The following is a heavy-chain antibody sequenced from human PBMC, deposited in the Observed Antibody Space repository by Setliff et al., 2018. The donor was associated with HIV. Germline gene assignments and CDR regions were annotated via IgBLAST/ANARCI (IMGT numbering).Heavy chain of an antibody. CDR3: ARLSSYRSSSYYFDY. V-gene: IGHV4-39*01. D-gene: IGHD6-6*01. CDR1: GDSISDTSYY. Sequence: SETLSLTCSVSGDSISDTSYYWGWIRQPPGKGLEWIGNIYHSGSTLYKPSLKSRVTMSVDTSKNQFSLKLNSVTAADTAVYHCARLSSYRSSSYYFDYWGQGALVTVS. J-gene: IGHJ4*02. CDR2: IYHSGST.